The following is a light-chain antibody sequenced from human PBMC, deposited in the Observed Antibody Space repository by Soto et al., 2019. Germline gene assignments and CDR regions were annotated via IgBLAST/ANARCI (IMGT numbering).Light chain of an antibody. Sequence: EIVLTQSPGTLSLSPGESATLSCRASQSVYSKYLAWYQQKPSQAPRLLIYGASSRASGIPDRFSGSGSGTDFTLTISRLEPEDFAVYYCQHHGGSPITFGQGTRLEIK. CDR1: QSVYSKY. V-gene: IGKV3-20*01. CDR3: QHHGGSPIT. J-gene: IGKJ5*01. CDR2: GAS.